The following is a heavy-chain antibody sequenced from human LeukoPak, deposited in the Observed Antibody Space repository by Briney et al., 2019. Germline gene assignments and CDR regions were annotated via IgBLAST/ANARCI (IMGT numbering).Heavy chain of an antibody. CDR2: INHSGST. Sequence: PSETLSLTCAVYGGSFSGYYWSWIRQPPGKGLEWIREINHSGSTNYNPSLKSRVTISVDTSKNQFSLKLSSVTAADTAVYYCARSPYYLDYWGQGTLVTVSS. CDR3: ARSPYYLDY. J-gene: IGHJ4*02. CDR1: GGSFSGYY. V-gene: IGHV4-34*01.